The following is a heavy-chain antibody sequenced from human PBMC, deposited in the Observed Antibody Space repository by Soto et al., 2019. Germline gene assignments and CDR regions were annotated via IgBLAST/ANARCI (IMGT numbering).Heavy chain of an antibody. CDR2: ISYDGSNK. Sequence: GGSLRLSCAASGFTFSSYGMHWVRQAPGKGLEWVAVISYDGSNKYYADSVKGRFTISRDNSKNTLYLQMNSLRAEDTALYYCAKVSEPLERRGGNWFDPWGQGTLVTVSS. V-gene: IGHV3-30*18. CDR1: GFTFSSYG. D-gene: IGHD1-1*01. CDR3: AKVSEPLERRGGNWFDP. J-gene: IGHJ5*02.